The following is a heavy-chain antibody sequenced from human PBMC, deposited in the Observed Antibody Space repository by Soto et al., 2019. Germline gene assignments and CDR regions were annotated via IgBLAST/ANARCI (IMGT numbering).Heavy chain of an antibody. D-gene: IGHD3-16*02. J-gene: IGHJ4*02. CDR1: GYTFTGYA. CDR3: SRSAITPFGGLIGPFDY. CDR2: INAGNGNT. V-gene: IGHV1-3*05. Sequence: QVQLVQSGAEEKKPGASVKVSCKASGYTFTGYAMHWVRQAPGQRLEWMGWINAGNGNTKHSQKFQGRVTITRDTSASTAYKALSSLRAEDTAVYYCSRSAITPFGGLIGPFDYWGQGNLVTVSS.